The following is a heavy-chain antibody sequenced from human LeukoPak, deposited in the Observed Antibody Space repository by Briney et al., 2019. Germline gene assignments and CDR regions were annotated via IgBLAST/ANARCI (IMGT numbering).Heavy chain of an antibody. V-gene: IGHV1-2*06. CDR2: INPNSGGT. Sequence: ASVKVSCKASGYTFTGYYMHWVRQAPGQGLEWMGRINPNSGGTNYAQKFQGRVTMTRDTSISTAYMELSRLRSDDTAVYYCATLEIIVVVPAGWFDPWGQGTLVTVSS. CDR3: ATLEIIVVVPAGWFDP. J-gene: IGHJ5*02. CDR1: GYTFTGYY. D-gene: IGHD2-2*01.